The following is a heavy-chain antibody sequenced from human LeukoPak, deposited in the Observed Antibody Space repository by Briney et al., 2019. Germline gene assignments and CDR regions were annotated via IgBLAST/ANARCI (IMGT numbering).Heavy chain of an antibody. J-gene: IGHJ4*02. CDR3: ARGGGSYYFIY. Sequence: PGRSLRLSCAASGFTFSSYAMHWVRQAPGKGLEWVAVISYDGSNKYYADSVKGRFTISRDNSKNTLYLQMNSLRAEDTAVYYCARGGGSYYFIYWGQGTLVTVSS. CDR2: ISYDGSNK. D-gene: IGHD1-26*01. V-gene: IGHV3-30-3*01. CDR1: GFTFSSYA.